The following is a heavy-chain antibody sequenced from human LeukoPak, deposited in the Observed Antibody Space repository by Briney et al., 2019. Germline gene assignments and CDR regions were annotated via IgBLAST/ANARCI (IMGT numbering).Heavy chain of an antibody. CDR2: IYYSGST. CDR3: CGQGIDPYYYYYMDV. J-gene: IGHJ6*03. D-gene: IGHD2-21*01. Sequence: PSETLSLTCTVSGGSISSSSYYWGWIRQPPGKGLEWIGSIYYSGSTYYNPSLKSRVTISVDTSKNQFSLRLSSVTAADTAVYYCCGQGIDPYYYYYMDVWGKGTTVTVSS. V-gene: IGHV4-39*03. CDR1: GGSISSSSYY.